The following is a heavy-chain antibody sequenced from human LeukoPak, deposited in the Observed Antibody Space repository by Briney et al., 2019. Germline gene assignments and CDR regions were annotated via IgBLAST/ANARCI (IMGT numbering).Heavy chain of an antibody. V-gene: IGHV4-59*08. CDR1: GGSISSYY. CDR3: ASTLGIAAAWGGQFDY. D-gene: IGHD6-13*01. CDR2: IYYSGST. Sequence: SETLSLTCTVSGGSISSYYWSWIRQPPGKGLEWIGYIYYSGSTNYNPSLKSRVTISVDTSKNQFSLKLSSVTAADTAVYYCASTLGIAAAWGGQFDYWGQGTLVTVSS. J-gene: IGHJ4*02.